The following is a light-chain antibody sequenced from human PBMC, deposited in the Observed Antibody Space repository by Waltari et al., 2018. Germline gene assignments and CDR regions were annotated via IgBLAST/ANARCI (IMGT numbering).Light chain of an antibody. V-gene: IGKV1-16*01. CDR1: QAISNY. J-gene: IGKJ1*01. CDR3: XQFHSFPRT. CDR2: SAS. Sequence: DIQLTQSPSSLSASVGDRVTITCRASQAISNYLAWFQQTPGKAPKYLIYSASSLQSGVPSRFSGSGSGTDFPLTISNLQPEDFGTYXCXQFHSFPRTFGQGTKVEIK.